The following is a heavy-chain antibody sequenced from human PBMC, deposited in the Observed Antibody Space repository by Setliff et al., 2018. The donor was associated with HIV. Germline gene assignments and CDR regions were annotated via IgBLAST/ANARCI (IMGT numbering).Heavy chain of an antibody. V-gene: IGHV1-18*01. CDR1: GYTFTTFG. Sequence: ASVKVSCKASGYTFTTFGISWVRQAPGQGLEWMGWISAYNGHTNYAQKFQGRVTMTTDTSTSTAYMELRSLRSDDTAVYYCARLGSGWSDSYYYAMGVWGQGTTVTVSS. J-gene: IGHJ6*02. CDR3: ARLGSGWSDSYYYAMGV. CDR2: ISAYNGHT. D-gene: IGHD6-19*01.